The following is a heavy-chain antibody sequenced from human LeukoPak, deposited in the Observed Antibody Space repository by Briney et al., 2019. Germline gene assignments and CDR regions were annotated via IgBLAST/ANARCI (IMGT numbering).Heavy chain of an antibody. CDR2: ISYDGSNK. J-gene: IGHJ1*01. Sequence: GRSLRLSCAASGFTFSSYAMHLVRQAPGKGLEWVAVISYDGSNKYYADSVKGRFTISRDNSKNTLYLQMNSLRAEDTAVYYCARPPSLVVVIWYFQHWGQGTLVTVSS. V-gene: IGHV3-30-3*01. D-gene: IGHD3-22*01. CDR3: ARPPSLVVVIWYFQH. CDR1: GFTFSSYA.